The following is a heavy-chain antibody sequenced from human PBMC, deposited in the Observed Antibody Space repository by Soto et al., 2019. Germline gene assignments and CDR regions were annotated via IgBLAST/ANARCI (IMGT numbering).Heavy chain of an antibody. D-gene: IGHD5-12*01. CDR2: IWYDGSNK. V-gene: IGHV3-33*01. J-gene: IGHJ3*02. CDR3: AREWLQARAFDI. CDR1: GFTFRSYG. Sequence: LRLSCAASGFTFRSYGMHWVRQAPGKGLEWVAVIWYDGSNKYYADSVKGRFTISRDNSKNTLYLQMNSLRAEDTAVYYCAREWLQARAFDIWGQGTMVTVSS.